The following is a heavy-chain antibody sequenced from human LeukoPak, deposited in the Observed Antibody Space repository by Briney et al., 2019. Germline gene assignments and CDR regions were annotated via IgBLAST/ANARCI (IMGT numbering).Heavy chain of an antibody. J-gene: IGHJ6*03. Sequence: GESLKISCKDSGYSFTSYWIGWVRQMPGKGLEWIGIIYPGDSDTRYSPSFQGQVTISADKSISTAYLQWSSLKASDTAMYYCAKAYYHGSGSNYYYMDVWGKGTTVTVSS. D-gene: IGHD3-10*01. CDR1: GYSFTSYW. CDR3: AKAYYHGSGSNYYYMDV. V-gene: IGHV5-51*01. CDR2: IYPGDSDT.